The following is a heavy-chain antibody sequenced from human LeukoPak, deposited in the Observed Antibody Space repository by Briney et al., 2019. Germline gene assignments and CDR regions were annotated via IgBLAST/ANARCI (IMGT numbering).Heavy chain of an antibody. D-gene: IGHD2-2*01. Sequence: PGGSLRLSCAASGFTVSSNYMSWVRQAPGKGLEWVSVIYSGGSTYYADSVKGRFTISRDNSKNTLYLQMNSLRAEDTAVYYCAKGPVVPSASYYFDSWGQGTLVTVSS. J-gene: IGHJ4*02. CDR3: AKGPVVPSASYYFDS. CDR1: GFTVSSNY. CDR2: IYSGGST. V-gene: IGHV3-66*01.